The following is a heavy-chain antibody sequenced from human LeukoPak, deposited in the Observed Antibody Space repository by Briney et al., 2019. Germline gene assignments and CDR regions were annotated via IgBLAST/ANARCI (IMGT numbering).Heavy chain of an antibody. J-gene: IGHJ4*02. CDR1: GFTVSSNY. V-gene: IGHV3-66*01. D-gene: IGHD6-19*01. CDR2: IYSGGDT. CDR3: AKERNLEIAVAGTIFDY. Sequence: GGSLRLSCAASGFTVSSNYMGWVRQAPGKGLEWVSVIYSGGDTYYADSVKGRFTISRDNSKNMIYLEMSSLKTEDTAVYYCAKERNLEIAVAGTIFDYWGQGTLVTVSS.